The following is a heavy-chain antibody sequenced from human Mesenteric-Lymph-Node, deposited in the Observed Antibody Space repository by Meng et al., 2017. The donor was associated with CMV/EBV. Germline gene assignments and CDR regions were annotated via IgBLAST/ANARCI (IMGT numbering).Heavy chain of an antibody. D-gene: IGHD6-13*01. CDR3: ARESSTSSRFFDL. J-gene: IGHJ2*01. V-gene: IGHV3-74*01. CDR2: INSDGSST. CDR1: GFTFSSYW. Sequence: ASGFTFSSYWMHWVRQAPGKGLVWVSRINSDGSSTSYADSVKGRFTISRDNAKNTLFLQLNSLRADDTAIYYCARESSTSSRFFDLWGRGTLVTVSS.